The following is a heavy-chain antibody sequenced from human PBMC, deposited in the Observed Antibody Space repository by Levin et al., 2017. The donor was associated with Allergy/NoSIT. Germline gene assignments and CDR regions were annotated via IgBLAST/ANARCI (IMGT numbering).Heavy chain of an antibody. Sequence: GGSLRLSCSASGFTFSSYAMHWVRQAPGKGLEYVSAISSNGGSTYYADSVKGRFTISRDNSKNTLYLQMSSLRAEDTAVYYCVKDQGVLRYFDWLSVGAFDSWGQGTMVTVSS. CDR2: ISSNGGST. CDR1: GFTFSSYA. CDR3: VKDQGVLRYFDWLSVGAFDS. J-gene: IGHJ3*02. V-gene: IGHV3-64D*06. D-gene: IGHD3-9*01.